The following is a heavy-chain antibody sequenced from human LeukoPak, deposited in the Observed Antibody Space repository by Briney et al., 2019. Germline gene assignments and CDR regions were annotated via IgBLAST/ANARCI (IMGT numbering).Heavy chain of an antibody. CDR1: GFTVSAYA. Sequence: GGSLRLTCAASGFTVSAYAMAWVRQAPGKGLEWVSTIYDDNTYYADSVKGRFAISTDNSKNTLYLQMNSLRVEDTAVYFCAARKVRGVWFYLDYWGQGTLVTVSS. CDR3: AARKVRGVWFYLDY. D-gene: IGHD3-10*01. CDR2: IYDDNT. V-gene: IGHV3-23*01. J-gene: IGHJ4*02.